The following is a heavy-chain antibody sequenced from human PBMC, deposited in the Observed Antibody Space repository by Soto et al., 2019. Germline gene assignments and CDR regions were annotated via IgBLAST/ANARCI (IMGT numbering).Heavy chain of an antibody. V-gene: IGHV5-10-1*01. CDR3: AKEFQWELHAFDI. Sequence: XESLTISXPGSGYPLTSYWLSWVRQMPGKGLDWMGRIDPTDSYTNYRPSLQGHVTMSVDKSISTAYLQWSSLKASDTAIYYCAKEFQWELHAFDIWGQGTMVTVSS. J-gene: IGHJ3*02. CDR2: IDPTDSYT. CDR1: GYPLTSYW. D-gene: IGHD1-26*01.